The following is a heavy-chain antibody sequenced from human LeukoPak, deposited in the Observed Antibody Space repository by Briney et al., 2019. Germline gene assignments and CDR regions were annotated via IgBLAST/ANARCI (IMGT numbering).Heavy chain of an antibody. CDR1: GFSFGSYA. D-gene: IGHD5-18*01. CDR3: AKGRTGYSYGYGIDY. J-gene: IGHJ4*02. Sequence: GGSLRLSCATSGFSFGSYAMSWVRQAPGKGLEWVSAMSSSDDGRYYAASVRGRFTISRDTSRSTLYLQMNSLRAEDTAVYYCAKGRTGYSYGYGIDYWGQGTLVTVSS. CDR2: MSSSDDGR. V-gene: IGHV3-23*01.